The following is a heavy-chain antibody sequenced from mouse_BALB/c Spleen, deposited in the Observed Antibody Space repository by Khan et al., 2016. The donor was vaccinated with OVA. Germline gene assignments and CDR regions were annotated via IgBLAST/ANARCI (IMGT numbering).Heavy chain of an antibody. CDR2: IDPYESET. V-gene: IGHV1-59*01. J-gene: IGHJ3*01. Sequence: QVQLQQPGPELVRPGTSVKLPCKALGSTFTSYWLNGIKQRPEQGLEWIGRIDPYESETQSNQKYKDKAILTADTHPNTPYMKLSSLTSECAAVYYCSGVPFAYWGQGTLVTVSA. CDR1: GSTFTSYW. CDR3: SGVPFAY.